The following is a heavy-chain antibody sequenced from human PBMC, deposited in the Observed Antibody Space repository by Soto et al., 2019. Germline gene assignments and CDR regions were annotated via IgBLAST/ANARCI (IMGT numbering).Heavy chain of an antibody. J-gene: IGHJ4*02. Sequence: QVQLVQSGAEVKKPGSSVKVSCKASGGTFSRYTISWVRQAPGQGLEWMGRIIPILDTASYSQKFQDRVTIAADKSTSTAYMELSSLISEATAVYYCARGFYDRSGYELDSWGQGTLVTVSS. CDR2: IIPILDTA. CDR3: ARGFYDRSGYELDS. CDR1: GGTFSRYT. V-gene: IGHV1-69*08. D-gene: IGHD3-22*01.